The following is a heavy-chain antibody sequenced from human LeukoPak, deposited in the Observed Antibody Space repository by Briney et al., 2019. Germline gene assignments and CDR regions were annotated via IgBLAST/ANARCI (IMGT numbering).Heavy chain of an antibody. J-gene: IGHJ6*03. CDR3: GGGRSGYSYGTTGGYYYYYYMDV. CDR2: INYSGST. D-gene: IGHD5-18*01. CDR1: GGSISSSSYY. V-gene: IGHV4-39*01. Sequence: SETLSLTCTVSGGSISSSSYYWGWIRQPPGKGLEWIVSINYSGSTYYNPSLKSRVTISVDTAKNQFSLKLSSLTPAHPPFYFCGGGRSGYSYGTTGGYYYYYYMDVWGKGTTVTVSS.